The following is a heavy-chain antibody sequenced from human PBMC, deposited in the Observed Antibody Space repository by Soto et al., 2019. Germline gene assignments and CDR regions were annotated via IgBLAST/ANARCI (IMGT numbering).Heavy chain of an antibody. CDR2: IKQDGSEK. CDR1: GFTFSSYW. J-gene: IGHJ4*02. CDR3: ARDDRYYDFWSGPFDY. D-gene: IGHD3-3*01. Sequence: GGSLRLSCAASGFTFSSYWMSWVRQAPGKGLEWVANIKQDGSEKYYVDSVKGRFTISRDNAKNSLYLQMNSLRAEDTAVYYCARDDRYYDFWSGPFDYWGQGTLVTVSS. V-gene: IGHV3-7*01.